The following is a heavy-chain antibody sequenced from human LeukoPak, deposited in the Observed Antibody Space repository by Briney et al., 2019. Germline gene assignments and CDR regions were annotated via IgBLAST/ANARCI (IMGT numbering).Heavy chain of an antibody. CDR1: GFTLTPSA. CDR3: AKDLPATWTFDL. V-gene: IGHV3-30*18. Sequence: GGSLRLSCAASGFTLTPSAMHWVRQAPGKGLEWVALITSRGNEIVHTNSVKGRFTISRDNSKNTLYLQMNDLRADDTAVYYCAKDLPATWTFDLGGQGILGTVSS. D-gene: IGHD3-9*01. J-gene: IGHJ4*02. CDR2: ITSRGNEI.